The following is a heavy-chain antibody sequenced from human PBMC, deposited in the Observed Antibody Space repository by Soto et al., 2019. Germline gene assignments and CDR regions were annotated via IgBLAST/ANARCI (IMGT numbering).Heavy chain of an antibody. CDR1: GYTFTSYD. Sequence: ASVKVSCKASGYTFTSYDINWVRQATGQGLEWMGWMNPNSGNTGYAQKFQGRVTMTRNTSISTAYMELSSLRSEDTAVYYCARGGRIAETESSRFGYYYYGMDVWGQGTTVTVSS. V-gene: IGHV1-8*01. D-gene: IGHD3-10*01. CDR3: ARGGRIAETESSRFGYYYYGMDV. J-gene: IGHJ6*02. CDR2: MNPNSGNT.